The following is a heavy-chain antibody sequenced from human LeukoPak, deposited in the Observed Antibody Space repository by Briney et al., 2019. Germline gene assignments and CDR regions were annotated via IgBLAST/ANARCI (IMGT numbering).Heavy chain of an antibody. Sequence: GGSLRLSCAASGFTFDDYGMNWVRQAPGKGLEWVSGINWNGGSTGYADSVKGRFTISRDNAKNSLYLQMNSLRAEDTALYYCASTIFGGFDPWGQGTLVTVFS. V-gene: IGHV3-20*04. CDR1: GFTFDDYG. CDR3: ASTIFGGFDP. CDR2: INWNGGST. D-gene: IGHD3-3*01. J-gene: IGHJ5*02.